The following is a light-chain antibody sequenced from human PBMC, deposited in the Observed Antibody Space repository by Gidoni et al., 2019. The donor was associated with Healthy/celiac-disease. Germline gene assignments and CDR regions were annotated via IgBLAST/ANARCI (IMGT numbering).Light chain of an antibody. V-gene: IGKV1-39*01. CDR2: AAS. CDR3: QQSYSTLLT. Sequence: DSQMTQSPSSLSASVADRVTITCRASQSISSYLNWYQQKPGKAPKLLIYAASSLQSGVPSRFSGSGSGTDFTLTISSLQPEDFATYYCQQSYSTLLTFGGGTKVEIK. J-gene: IGKJ4*01. CDR1: QSISSY.